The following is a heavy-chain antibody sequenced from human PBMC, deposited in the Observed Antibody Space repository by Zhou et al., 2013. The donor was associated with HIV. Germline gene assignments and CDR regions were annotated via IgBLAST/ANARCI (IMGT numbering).Heavy chain of an antibody. Sequence: QVQLVQSGAEVKKPGSSVKVSCKASGGTFSSYAISWVRQAPGQGLEWMGRIIPILGIANYAQKFQGRVTITADKSTSTAYMELSSLRSEDTAVYYCATQATVTTEGEFDYWGQGTLVTVSS. D-gene: IGHD4-17*01. J-gene: IGHJ4*02. CDR1: GGTFSSYA. CDR2: IIPILGIA. V-gene: IGHV1-69*04. CDR3: ATQATVTTEGEFDY.